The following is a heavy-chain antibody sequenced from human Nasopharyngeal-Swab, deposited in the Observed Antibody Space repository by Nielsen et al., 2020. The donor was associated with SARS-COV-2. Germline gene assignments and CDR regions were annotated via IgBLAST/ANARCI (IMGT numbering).Heavy chain of an antibody. CDR3: ARAIFQDDSSGVDY. D-gene: IGHD3-22*01. J-gene: IGHJ4*02. CDR1: GGSFRGYY. Sequence: SATLSLPCAVYGGSFRGYYWSWIRPPPGKGLEWTGEINHSGSTNYNPSLKSRVTISVDTSKNQFSLKLSSVTAADTAVYYCARAIFQDDSSGVDYWGQGTLVTVSS. CDR2: INHSGST. V-gene: IGHV4-34*01.